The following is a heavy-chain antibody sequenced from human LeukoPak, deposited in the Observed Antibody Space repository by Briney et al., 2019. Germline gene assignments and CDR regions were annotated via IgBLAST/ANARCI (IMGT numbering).Heavy chain of an antibody. CDR2: IYPGDSDS. CDR3: ARRKSSIVVEYYFDY. J-gene: IGHJ4*02. CDR1: GYNFTSYW. D-gene: IGHD2-15*01. Sequence: GESLKISCKGSGYNFTSYWIGWVRQMPGKGLEWMGIIYPGDSDSRLSPSLQGQVTISADKSISTAYLQWNSLKASDTAMYYCARRKSSIVVEYYFDYWGQGTLVTVSS. V-gene: IGHV5-51*01.